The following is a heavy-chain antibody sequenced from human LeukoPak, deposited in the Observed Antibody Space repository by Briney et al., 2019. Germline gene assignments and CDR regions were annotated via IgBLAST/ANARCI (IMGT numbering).Heavy chain of an antibody. CDR3: ARGVGSVWFGEFDY. J-gene: IGHJ4*02. D-gene: IGHD3-10*01. V-gene: IGHV3-13*01. Sequence: GGSLRLSCAASGFTFSSYDMHWVRQATGKGLEWVSAIGTAGDTYYPGSVKGRFTISRENAKNSLYLQMNSLRAEDTAVYYCARGVGSVWFGEFDYWGQGTLVTVSS. CDR1: GFTFSSYD. CDR2: IGTAGDT.